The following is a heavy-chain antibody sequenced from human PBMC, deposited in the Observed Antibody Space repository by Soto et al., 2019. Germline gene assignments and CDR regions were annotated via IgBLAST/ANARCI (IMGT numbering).Heavy chain of an antibody. CDR2: TYYSAGT. CDR1: GGSVGSSSYY. CDR3: AGHASRGYSSSWYFED. Sequence: SETLSLTCNVSGGSVGSSSYYWGWIRQAPGKGLEWIVSTYYSAGTYYNPSLKSRVTTSMDASKNQFSLTVTSVTAADTAIYYCAGHASRGYSSSWYFEDWGQGTPVTVSS. J-gene: IGHJ4*02. V-gene: IGHV4-39*01. D-gene: IGHD6-13*01.